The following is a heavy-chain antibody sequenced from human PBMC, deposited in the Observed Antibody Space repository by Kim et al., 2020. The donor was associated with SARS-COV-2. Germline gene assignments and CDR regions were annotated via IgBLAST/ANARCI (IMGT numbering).Heavy chain of an antibody. CDR3: ASLGYYYGMDV. CDR1: GFTFSSYS. CDR2: ISSSSSYI. J-gene: IGHJ6*02. Sequence: GGSLRLSCAASGFTFSSYSMNWVRQAPGKGLEWVASISSSSSYIYYADSVKGRFTISRDNAKNSLYLQMNSLRAEDTAVYYCASLGYYYGMDVWGQGTTVTVSS. V-gene: IGHV3-21*01.